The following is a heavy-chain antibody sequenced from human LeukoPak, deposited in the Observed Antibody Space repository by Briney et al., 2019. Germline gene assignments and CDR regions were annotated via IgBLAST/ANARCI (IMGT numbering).Heavy chain of an antibody. CDR2: ISAYNGNT. J-gene: IGHJ4*02. CDR1: GYTFTSYG. Sequence: GASVKVSCKASGYTFTSYGISWVRQAPGQGLEWMGWISAYNGNTNYAQKLQGRVTMTTDTSTSTAYMELRSLRSDDTAVYYCARDPNYDILTGSFEFDYWGQGTLVTVSS. D-gene: IGHD3-9*01. V-gene: IGHV1-18*01. CDR3: ARDPNYDILTGSFEFDY.